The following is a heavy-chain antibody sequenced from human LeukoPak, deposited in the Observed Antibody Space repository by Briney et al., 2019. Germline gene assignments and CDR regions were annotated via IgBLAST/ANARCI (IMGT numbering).Heavy chain of an antibody. CDR2: ISYDGSNK. CDR3: AKEDSVAVAFQFDY. Sequence: HPGRSLRLSCAASGFTLSSYGMHWVRQAPGKGLEWVAVISYDGSNKYYADSVKGRFTISRDNSKNTLSLQMNSLRAEDTAVYYCAKEDSVAVAFQFDYWGQGTLVTVSS. J-gene: IGHJ4*02. D-gene: IGHD6-19*01. V-gene: IGHV3-30*18. CDR1: GFTLSSYG.